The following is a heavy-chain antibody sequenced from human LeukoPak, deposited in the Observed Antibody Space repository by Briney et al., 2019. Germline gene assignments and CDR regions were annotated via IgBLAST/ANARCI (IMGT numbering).Heavy chain of an antibody. CDR1: GGSISSGSYY. Sequence: SENLSLTCTVSGGSISSGSYYWSWIRQPAGKGLEWIGRIYTSGSTNYNPSLKSRVTISVDTSKNQFSLKLSSVTAADTAVYYCARFIVSSSSWSDWGQGTLATVSS. J-gene: IGHJ4*02. CDR2: IYTSGST. D-gene: IGHD6-13*01. V-gene: IGHV4-61*02. CDR3: ARFIVSSSSWSD.